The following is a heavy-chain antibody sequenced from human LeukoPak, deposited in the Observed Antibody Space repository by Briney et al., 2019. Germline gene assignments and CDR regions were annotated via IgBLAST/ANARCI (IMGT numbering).Heavy chain of an antibody. CDR3: ARDGAYSGYGIDI. D-gene: IGHD5-12*01. CDR2: TYYRSKWHN. J-gene: IGHJ3*02. V-gene: IGHV6-1*01. CDR1: GDSVSRNIAA. Sequence: SQTLSLTCAISGDSVSRNIAAWDWIRQSPSRGLEWLGRTYYRSKWHNDYAASVRSRITINPDTSKNQFSLQLNSVTPEDTGVYFCARDGAYSGYGIDIWGQGTVVTVAS.